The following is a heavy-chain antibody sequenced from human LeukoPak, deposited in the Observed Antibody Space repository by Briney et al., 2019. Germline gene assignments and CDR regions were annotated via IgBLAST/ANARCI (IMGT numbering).Heavy chain of an antibody. J-gene: IGHJ6*02. CDR1: GYSFTSYW. V-gene: IGHV5-51*01. CDR3: ARLGYYGSGSYGYGMDV. D-gene: IGHD3-10*01. Sequence: GESPKISCKGSGYSFTSYWIGWVRQMPGKGLEWMGIIYPGDSDTRYSPSFQGQVTISADKSISTAYLQWSSLKASDTAMYYCARLGYYGSGSYGYGMDVWGQGTTVTVSS. CDR2: IYPGDSDT.